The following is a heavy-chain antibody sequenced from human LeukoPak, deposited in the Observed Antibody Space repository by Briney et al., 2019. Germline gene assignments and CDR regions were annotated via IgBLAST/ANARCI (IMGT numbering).Heavy chain of an antibody. V-gene: IGHV3-53*01. CDR1: GFTVSSNY. CDR2: IYSGGST. J-gene: IGHJ4*02. CDR3: ARGPYSSSWYLSIGFDY. D-gene: IGHD6-13*01. Sequence: GGSLRLSCAASGFTVSSNYMSWVRRAPGKGLEWVSVIYSGGSTYYADSVKGRFTISRDNSKNTLYLQMNSLRAEDTAVYCCARGPYSSSWYLSIGFDYWGQGTLVTVSS.